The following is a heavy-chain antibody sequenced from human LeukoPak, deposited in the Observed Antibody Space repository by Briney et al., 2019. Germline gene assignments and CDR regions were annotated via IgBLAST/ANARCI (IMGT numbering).Heavy chain of an antibody. CDR1: GYTFTSYY. CDR3: ARDQGGGYDWYYFDF. J-gene: IGHJ4*02. V-gene: IGHV1-46*01. D-gene: IGHD5-12*01. Sequence: GASVKVSCKASGYTFTSYYMHWVRQAPGQGLEWMGIINPSGGSTTYAQTFQGRVTMTRDMSTSTLYLELSSLRSEDTAVYYCARDQGGGYDWYYFDFWGQGTLVTVSS. CDR2: INPSGGST.